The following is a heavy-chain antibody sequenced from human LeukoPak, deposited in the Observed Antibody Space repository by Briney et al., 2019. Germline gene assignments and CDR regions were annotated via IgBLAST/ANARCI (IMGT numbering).Heavy chain of an antibody. V-gene: IGHV6-1*01. CDR3: VRDLHGSRGEFDY. J-gene: IGHJ4*02. CDR1: GDSVTSGI. Sequence: SQTLSLTCAISGDSVTSGIWNWIRQSPSRGLEWLGRTYHWSKWFNDYAVSVESRMTINADTSRNQFSLQLNSVTPEDTALYYCVRDLHGSRGEFDYWGQGTLVTVSS. CDR2: TYHWSKWFN. D-gene: IGHD3-16*01.